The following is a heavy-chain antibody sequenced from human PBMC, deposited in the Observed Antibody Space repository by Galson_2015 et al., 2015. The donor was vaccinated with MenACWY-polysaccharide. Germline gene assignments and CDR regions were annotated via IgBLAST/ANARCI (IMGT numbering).Heavy chain of an antibody. CDR1: GFKSSDYT. Sequence: SLSLSCAASGFKSSDYTLHWLRQAPGKGLEWVAVISYLGNNEYYANSVKGRFTISRDNSNNTLYLQMNSLKTADTAIYYCARDPGTWEPRSNCLHPWRQGTHVTVSS. CDR2: ISYLGNNE. V-gene: IGHV3-30-3*01. CDR3: ARDPGTWEPRSNCLHP. J-gene: IGHJ5*02. D-gene: IGHD1-26*01.